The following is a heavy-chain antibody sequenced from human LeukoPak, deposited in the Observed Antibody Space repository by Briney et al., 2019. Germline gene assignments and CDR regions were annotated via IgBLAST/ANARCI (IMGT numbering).Heavy chain of an antibody. CDR1: GFTFSGYS. V-gene: IGHV3-21*01. CDR3: ARVPGGLEWADFDY. J-gene: IGHJ4*02. D-gene: IGHD3-3*01. CDR2: ISSSSSLM. Sequence: PGGSLRLSCAASGFTFSGYSMNWVRQAPGKGLEWVSSISSSSSLMYYADSVKGRFTISRDNAKNSLYLQMNSLRVEDTAVYYCARVPGGLEWADFDYWGQGTLVTVSS.